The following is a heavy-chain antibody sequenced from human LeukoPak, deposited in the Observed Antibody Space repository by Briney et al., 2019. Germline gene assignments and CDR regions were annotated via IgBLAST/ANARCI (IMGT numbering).Heavy chain of an antibody. V-gene: IGHV3-21*01. J-gene: IGHJ4*02. CDR1: GFTFSSYS. D-gene: IGHD3-10*01. Sequence: GGSLRLPCAASGFTFSSYSMNWVRQAPGKGLECVSSISSSSSYIYYADSVKGRFTISRDNAKNSLYLQMNSLRAEDTAVYYCAMDYYGSGSYSVYWGQGTLVTVSS. CDR3: AMDYYGSGSYSVY. CDR2: ISSSSSYI.